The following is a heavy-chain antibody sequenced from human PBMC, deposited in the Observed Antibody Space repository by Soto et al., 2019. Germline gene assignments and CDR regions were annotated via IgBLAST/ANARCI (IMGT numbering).Heavy chain of an antibody. Sequence: GGSLRLSCAASGFTFADYAMHWVRQAPGKGLEWVSGISWNSGIIVYADSVKGRFTISRDNAKNSLYLQMNSLRAEDTALYYCAKDFIPYSSGWYYFDFWGQGTLVTVSS. CDR3: AKDFIPYSSGWYYFDF. V-gene: IGHV3-9*01. CDR1: GFTFADYA. D-gene: IGHD6-19*01. CDR2: ISWNSGII. J-gene: IGHJ4*02.